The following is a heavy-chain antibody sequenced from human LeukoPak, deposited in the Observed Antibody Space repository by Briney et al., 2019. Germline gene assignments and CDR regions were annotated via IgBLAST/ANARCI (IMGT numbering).Heavy chain of an antibody. CDR2: INHSGST. CDR3: ARDTGGRGRLDAFDI. CDR1: GGSFSGYY. D-gene: IGHD2-8*02. J-gene: IGHJ3*02. V-gene: IGHV4-34*01. Sequence: SETLSLTCAVYGGSFSGYYWSWIRQPPGKGLEWIGEINHSGSTNYNPSLKSRVTISIDKSKNQSFLKLSSVTAADTAVYYCARDTGGRGRLDAFDIWGQGTMVTVSS.